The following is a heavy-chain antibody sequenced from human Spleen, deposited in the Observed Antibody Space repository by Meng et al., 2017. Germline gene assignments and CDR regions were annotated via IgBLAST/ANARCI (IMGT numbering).Heavy chain of an antibody. V-gene: IGHV3-74*03. CDR3: ARDADWVIFDH. CDR2: INTDASST. CDR1: GFTFSSYN. J-gene: IGHJ4*02. D-gene: IGHD3-9*01. Sequence: VQLVESGGGLVQPWGSLRLSCAASGFTFSSYNMPWVRQTPGEGLVWVSRINTDASSTTYADSVKGRFTISRDDAKNTVYLQMNSLRAEDTAVYYCARDADWVIFDHWGQGALVTVSS.